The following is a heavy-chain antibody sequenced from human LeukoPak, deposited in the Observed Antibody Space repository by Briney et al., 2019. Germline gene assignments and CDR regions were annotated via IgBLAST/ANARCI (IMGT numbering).Heavy chain of an antibody. CDR2: IYYRGST. V-gene: IGHV4-59*01. D-gene: IGHD5-12*01. Sequence: SETLSLTCTVSGGSISSYYWGWIRQPPGKGLEWIGYIYYRGSTNYNPSLESRVTISIDTSKNRFSLKLSSVTAADTAVYYCARDRYSGYDGFGAFDIWGQGTMVTVSS. CDR3: ARDRYSGYDGFGAFDI. J-gene: IGHJ3*02. CDR1: GGSISSYY.